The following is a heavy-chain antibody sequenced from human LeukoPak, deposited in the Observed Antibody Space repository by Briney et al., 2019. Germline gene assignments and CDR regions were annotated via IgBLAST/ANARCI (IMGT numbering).Heavy chain of an antibody. D-gene: IGHD2-15*01. Sequence: SETLSLTCTVSGGSISSSRYYWGWIRQPPGKGLEWIGSIYYSGSTYYNPSLKSRVTISVDTSKNQFSLKLSSVTAADTAVYYCARGDRGVRVFDYWGQGTLVTVSS. CDR1: GGSISSSRYY. V-gene: IGHV4-39*07. CDR2: IYYSGST. J-gene: IGHJ4*02. CDR3: ARGDRGVRVFDY.